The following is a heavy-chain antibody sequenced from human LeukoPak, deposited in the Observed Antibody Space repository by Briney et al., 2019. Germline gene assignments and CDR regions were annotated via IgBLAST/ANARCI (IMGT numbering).Heavy chain of an antibody. J-gene: IGHJ4*02. D-gene: IGHD7-27*01. CDR1: GFTFSDYW. CDR3: ARDLNWETY. Sequence: GGSLRLSCAASGFTFSDYWMSWVRQAPGKGLEWVSYISNSGNTIYYADSVKGRFTIFRDNAKNSLYLQMNSLRAEDTAVYYCARDLNWETYWGQGTLVSVSS. CDR2: ISNSGNTI. V-gene: IGHV3-11*04.